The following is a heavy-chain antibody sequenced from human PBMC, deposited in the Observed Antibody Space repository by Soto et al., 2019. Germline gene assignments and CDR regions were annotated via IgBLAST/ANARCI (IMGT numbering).Heavy chain of an antibody. CDR2: INHSGST. V-gene: IGHV4-34*01. D-gene: IGHD7-27*01. CDR1: GGSFSGYY. Sequence: SETLSLTCAVYGGSFSGYYWSWIRQPPGKGLEWIGEINHSGSTTYNPSIKSRVTISVDTSKNQFSLKLSSVTAADTAVYYCARGWDYYYYMDVWGKGTTVTVSS. CDR3: ARGWDYYYYMDV. J-gene: IGHJ6*03.